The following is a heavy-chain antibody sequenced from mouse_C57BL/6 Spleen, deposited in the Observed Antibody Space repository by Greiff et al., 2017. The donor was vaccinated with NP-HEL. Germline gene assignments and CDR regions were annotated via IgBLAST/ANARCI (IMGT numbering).Heavy chain of an antibody. CDR3: ARTKAKGDAMDY. D-gene: IGHD1-3*01. V-gene: IGHV1-18*01. Sequence: EVQLQQSGPELVKPGASVKIPCKASGYTFTDYNMDWVKQSHGKSLEWIGDINPNNGGTIYNQKFKGKATLTVYQSSRTAYMELRRLTSEDTAVYYSARTKAKGDAMDYWGQGTSVTVSS. J-gene: IGHJ4*01. CDR2: INPNNGGT. CDR1: GYTFTDYN.